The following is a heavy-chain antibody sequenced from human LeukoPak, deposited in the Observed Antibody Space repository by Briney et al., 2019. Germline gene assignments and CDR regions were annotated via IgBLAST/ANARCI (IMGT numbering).Heavy chain of an antibody. CDR2: LISGSTYI. Sequence: GGSLRLSCVSSEFTFSRYSMNWVRQAPGKGLEWVSSLISGSTYIYYADSVKGRFTISRDNAKNSLYLQMNSLRAKDTAVYFCARDRISSSWYYFDYWGQGTLLSVCS. J-gene: IGHJ4*02. V-gene: IGHV3-21*04. CDR1: EFTFSRYS. CDR3: ARDRISSSWYYFDY. D-gene: IGHD6-13*01.